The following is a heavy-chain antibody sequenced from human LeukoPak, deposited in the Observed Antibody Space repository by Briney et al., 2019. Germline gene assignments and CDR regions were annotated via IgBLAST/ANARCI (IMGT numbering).Heavy chain of an antibody. CDR2: ISAYNGNT. J-gene: IGHJ6*02. CDR3: ARSGWELPHYYYYYGMDV. V-gene: IGHV1-18*01. CDR1: GYTFTSYG. D-gene: IGHD1-26*01. Sequence: ASVKVSCKASGYTFTSYGISWVRQAPGQGLEWMGWISAYNGNTNYAQKLQGRVTMTTDTSTSTAHMELRSLRSDDTAVYYCARSGWELPHYYYYYGMDVWGQGTTVTVSS.